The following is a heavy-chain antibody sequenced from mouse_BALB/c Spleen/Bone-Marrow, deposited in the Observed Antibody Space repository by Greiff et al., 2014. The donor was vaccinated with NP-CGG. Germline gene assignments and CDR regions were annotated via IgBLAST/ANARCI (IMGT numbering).Heavy chain of an antibody. V-gene: IGHV5-6-5*01. D-gene: IGHD2-3*01. CDR3: AREVDGFYSFAL. CDR2: ISSGGST. Sequence: EVHLVESGGGLVKTGGSLKISCAASGFTFSSYAMSWVRQTPEKRLEWVASISSGGSTYYPDSVKGRFTISRDNARNILYLQMSSLRSEDTSMFYCAREVDGFYSFALCGQVTSFTGSS. CDR1: GFTFSSYA. J-gene: IGHJ2*02.